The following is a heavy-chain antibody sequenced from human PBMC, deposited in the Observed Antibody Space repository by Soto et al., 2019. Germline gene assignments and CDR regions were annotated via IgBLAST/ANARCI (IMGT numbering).Heavy chain of an antibody. CDR3: ARDQRIYSSSWYAFDY. D-gene: IGHD6-13*01. CDR1: GYTFLRCP. V-gene: IGHV1-3*01. CDR2: INAGNGNT. J-gene: IGHJ4*02. Sequence: CKATGYTFLRCPRHCERQVPGQRLEWMGSINAGNGNTKYSQKFQGRVTITRDTSASTAYMELSSLRSEDTAVYYCARDQRIYSSSWYAFDYWGQGTLVTVSS.